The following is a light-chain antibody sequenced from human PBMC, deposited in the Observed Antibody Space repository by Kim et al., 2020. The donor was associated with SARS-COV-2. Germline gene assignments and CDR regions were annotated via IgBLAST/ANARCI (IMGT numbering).Light chain of an antibody. V-gene: IGLV3-19*01. CDR3: NSRDSNDNVV. CDR2: GKN. Sequence: VALQQTVMTTCQGDSISNYYATWYQQKPGQAPIVVFYGKNNRPSGIPGRFAGYSAGTTASLTITGTQAGDEADYYCNSRDSNDNVVFGGGTKLTVL. CDR1: SISNYY. J-gene: IGLJ2*01.